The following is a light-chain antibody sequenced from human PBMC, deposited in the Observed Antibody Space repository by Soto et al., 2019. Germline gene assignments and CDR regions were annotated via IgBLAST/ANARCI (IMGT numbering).Light chain of an antibody. CDR2: RSD. V-gene: IGLV1-47*01. J-gene: IGLJ2*01. CDR3: SARDDILSGVV. Sequence: QSVLTQPPSASGTPGQRVTISCSGSSSNIGSYHVYWYQQFQGRAPKLLMYRSDQRPTGVPDRSSGSKSGTAASVAISGLRSDDEDAYYCSARDDILSGVVFGGGTKLTVL. CDR1: SSNIGSYH.